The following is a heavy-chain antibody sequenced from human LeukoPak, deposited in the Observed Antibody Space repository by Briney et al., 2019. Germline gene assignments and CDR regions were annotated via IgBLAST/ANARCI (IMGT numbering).Heavy chain of an antibody. CDR3: ARAVAGYDY. CDR2: FSGSGGST. V-gene: IGHV3-23*01. J-gene: IGHJ4*02. Sequence: PGGSLRLSCAASGFTFSIYAMSWVRQAPGKGLEWVSAFSGSGGSTYYADSVKGRFTISRDNAKNSLYLQMNSLRAEDTAVYYCARAVAGYDYWGQGTLVTVSS. D-gene: IGHD6-19*01. CDR1: GFTFSIYA.